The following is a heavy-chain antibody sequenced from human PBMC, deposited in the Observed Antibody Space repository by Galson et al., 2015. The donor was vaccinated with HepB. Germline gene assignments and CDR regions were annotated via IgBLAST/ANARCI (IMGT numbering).Heavy chain of an antibody. CDR2: INHSGSA. CDR3: ARDGSGWYIPHFAY. V-gene: IGHV4-34*01. Sequence: ETLSLTCSVYDGSFIGYYWSWIRQPPGKGLEWIGEINHSGSANYSPSLKSRVTISIDTSKNQFSLKLNSVTAADTAVYYCARDGSGWYIPHFAYWGQGSLVTVSS. J-gene: IGHJ4*02. CDR1: DGSFIGYY. D-gene: IGHD6-19*01.